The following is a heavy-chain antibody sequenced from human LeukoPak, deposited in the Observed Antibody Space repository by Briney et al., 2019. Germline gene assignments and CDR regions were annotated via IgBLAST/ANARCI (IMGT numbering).Heavy chain of an antibody. Sequence: LSGGSLGLSCAASGFTFGHYWMSWVRQAPGKGLEWVASIKEDGSEKYYVDSVKGRFTISRDNAKNSLYLQMNSLRAEDTAVYYCARRVRGFDAFDIWGQGTMVTVSS. J-gene: IGHJ3*02. CDR3: ARRVRGFDAFDI. CDR2: IKEDGSEK. CDR1: GFTFGHYW. V-gene: IGHV3-7*05.